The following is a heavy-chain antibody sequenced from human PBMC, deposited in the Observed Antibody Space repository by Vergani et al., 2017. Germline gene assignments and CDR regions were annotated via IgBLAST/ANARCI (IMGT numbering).Heavy chain of an antibody. CDR1: GGSISSSSYY. CDR3: ARDLGHILTIVPEPGAFDI. D-gene: IGHD3-9*01. V-gene: IGHV4-39*07. Sequence: QLQLQESGPGLVKPSETLSLTCTVSGGSISSSSYYWGWIRQPPGKGLEWIVSIYYSGSTYYNPSLKSRGNISVDTSKNQFSLKLSSVTAADTAVYYCARDLGHILTIVPEPGAFDIWGQGTMVTVSS. CDR2: IYYSGST. J-gene: IGHJ3*02.